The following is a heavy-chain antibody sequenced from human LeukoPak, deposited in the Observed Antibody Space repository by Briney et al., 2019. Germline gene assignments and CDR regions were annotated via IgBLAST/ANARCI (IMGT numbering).Heavy chain of an antibody. J-gene: IGHJ4*02. Sequence: GGSLRLSCAASGFTFSSYAMHWVRQAPGKGLEWVAVISYDGSNKYYADSVKGRFTISRDNSKNTLYLQMNSLRAEDTAEYYCAREYYTVRGVFDYWGQGTLVTVSS. CDR1: GFTFSSYA. CDR3: AREYYTVRGVFDY. CDR2: ISYDGSNK. V-gene: IGHV3-30*04. D-gene: IGHD3-10*01.